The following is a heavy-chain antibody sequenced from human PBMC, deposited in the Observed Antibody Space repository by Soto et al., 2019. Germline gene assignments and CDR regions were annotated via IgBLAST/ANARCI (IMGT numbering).Heavy chain of an antibody. CDR1: GFTFSSYG. V-gene: IGHV3-30*18. CDR3: AKNPHTGYDYSWFAH. J-gene: IGHJ5*02. CDR2: ISYDGSNK. Sequence: GGSLRLSCAASGFTFSSYGMHWVRQAPGKGLEWVAVISYDGSNKYYADSVKGRFTISRDNSKNILYLQMNSLRAEDTAVYFCAKNPHTGYDYSWFAHWGQGTLVTVSS. D-gene: IGHD4-4*01.